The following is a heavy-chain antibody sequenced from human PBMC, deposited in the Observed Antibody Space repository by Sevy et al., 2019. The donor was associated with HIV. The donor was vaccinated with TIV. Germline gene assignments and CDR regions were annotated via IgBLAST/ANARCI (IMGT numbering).Heavy chain of an antibody. CDR2: IGLDGIEK. V-gene: IGHV3-7*03. J-gene: IGHJ5*02. D-gene: IGHD5-12*01. CDR3: AKVTGRYVADH. CDR1: GFTFTSYW. Sequence: GGSLRLSCEASGFTFTSYWMTWVRQAPGKGLEWVASIGLDGIEKYYVDSVKGRFTSSRVNAKKSLFLQLNSLRGDDTAVYYCAKVTGRYVADHWGQGARVTVSS.